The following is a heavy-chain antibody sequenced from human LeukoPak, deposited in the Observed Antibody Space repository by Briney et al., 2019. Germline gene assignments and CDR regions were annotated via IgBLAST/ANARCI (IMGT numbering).Heavy chain of an antibody. V-gene: IGHV3-7*01. D-gene: IGHD1-7*01. Sequence: GGSLRLSCAASGFTFSSYWMSWVRQAPGKGLEWVANIEQDGSEKNYVDSVKGRFTISRDNAENALYLQMNSLRAEDTAVYYCARPPITGTAPYYFDYWGQGTLVTVSS. CDR1: GFTFSSYW. CDR3: ARPPITGTAPYYFDY. J-gene: IGHJ4*02. CDR2: IEQDGSEK.